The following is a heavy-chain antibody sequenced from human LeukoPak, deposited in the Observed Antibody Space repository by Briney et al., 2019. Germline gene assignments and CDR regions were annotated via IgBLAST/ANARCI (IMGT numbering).Heavy chain of an antibody. CDR3: ARGAYDSSGYYLKYYFDY. V-gene: IGHV4-39*07. CDR2: IYYSGST. D-gene: IGHD3-22*01. J-gene: IGHJ4*02. Sequence: PSETLSLTCTVSGGSISSSSYYWGWIRQPPGKGLEWIGSIYYSGSTYYNPSLKSRVTISVDTSKNQFSLKLSSVTAADTAVYYCARGAYDSSGYYLKYYFDYWGQGTLVTVSS. CDR1: GGSISSSSYY.